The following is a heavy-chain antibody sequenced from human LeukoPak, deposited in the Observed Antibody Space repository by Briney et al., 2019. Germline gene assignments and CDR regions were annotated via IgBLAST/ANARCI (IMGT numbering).Heavy chain of an antibody. CDR2: ISGSGDST. Sequence: PRGSLRLSCAASGFTFSSNSMTWVRQTPGKGLGCVSGISGSGDSTFYADSVKGRFTISRDNSRNTLYLQMSSLRPEDTVVYYCTKWSGFGDDWGQGTLVTVSS. J-gene: IGHJ4*02. D-gene: IGHD3-10*01. CDR1: GFTFSSNS. CDR3: TKWSGFGDD. V-gene: IGHV3-23*01.